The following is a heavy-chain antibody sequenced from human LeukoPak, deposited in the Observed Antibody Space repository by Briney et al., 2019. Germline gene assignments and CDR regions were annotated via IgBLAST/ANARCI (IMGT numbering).Heavy chain of an antibody. J-gene: IGHJ4*02. D-gene: IGHD3-22*01. V-gene: IGHV3-21*01. CDR2: IGRTSVDK. Sequence: GGSLRLSCAGSGFTFNTYTMNWVRQAPGKGLEWISCIGRTSVDKYYAASVRGRFTISGDNSKNSLYVEMSSLRAEDTAVYYCVGGDSRELWGQGTLVTVSS. CDR3: VGGDSREL. CDR1: GFTFNTYT.